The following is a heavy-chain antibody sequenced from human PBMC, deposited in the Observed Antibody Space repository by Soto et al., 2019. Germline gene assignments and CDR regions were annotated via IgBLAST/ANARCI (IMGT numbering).Heavy chain of an antibody. CDR3: ARDGYYYDSSGYYYSNDAFDI. J-gene: IGHJ3*02. V-gene: IGHV4-61*08. Sequence: SETLSLTCAVSGGSISSGGYYWSWIRQPPGKGLERIGYIYYSGSTNYNPSLKSRVTISVDTSKNQFSLKLSSVTAADTAVYYCARDGYYYDSSGYYYSNDAFDIWGQGTMVTVSS. D-gene: IGHD3-22*01. CDR1: GGSISSGGYY. CDR2: IYYSGST.